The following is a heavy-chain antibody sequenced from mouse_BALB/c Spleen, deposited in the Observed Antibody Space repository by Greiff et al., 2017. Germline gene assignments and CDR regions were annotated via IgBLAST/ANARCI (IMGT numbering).Heavy chain of an antibody. J-gene: IGHJ3*01. V-gene: IGHV5-17*02. CDR1: GFTFSSFG. D-gene: IGHD1-1*02. CDR2: ISSGSSTI. Sequence: EVQRVESGGGLVQPGGSRKLSCAASGFTFSSFGMHWVRQAPEKGLEWVAYISSGSSTIYYADTVKGRFTISRDNPKNTLFLQMTSLRSEDTAMYYCARSGWDWFAYWGQGTLVTVSA. CDR3: ARSGWDWFAY.